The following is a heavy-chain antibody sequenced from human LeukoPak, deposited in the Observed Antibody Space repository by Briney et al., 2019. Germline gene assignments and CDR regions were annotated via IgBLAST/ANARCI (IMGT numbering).Heavy chain of an antibody. CDR3: AKSSYYDSSGYYREYYFDY. D-gene: IGHD3-22*01. Sequence: PGGSLRLSCAASGFTFSSYAMSWVRQAPGQGLEWVSSISGNGGSKYYADSVKGRFTISRDNSKNTLYLQMNSLRAEDTAVYYCAKSSYYDSSGYYREYYFDYWGQGTLVTVSS. V-gene: IGHV3-23*01. J-gene: IGHJ4*02. CDR1: GFTFSSYA. CDR2: ISGNGGSK.